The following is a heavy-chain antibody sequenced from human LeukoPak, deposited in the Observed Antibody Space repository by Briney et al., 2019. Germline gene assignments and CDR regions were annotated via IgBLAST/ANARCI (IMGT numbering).Heavy chain of an antibody. J-gene: IGHJ4*02. D-gene: IGHD6-19*01. Sequence: PSETLSLTCTVSGGSISSYYWSWIRQPPGKGLEWIGYNYYSGSTNYNPSLKSRVTISVDTSKNQFSLKLSSVTAADTAVYYCARHQGHSSGWYYFDYWGQGTLVTVSS. V-gene: IGHV4-59*08. CDR1: GGSISSYY. CDR2: NYYSGST. CDR3: ARHQGHSSGWYYFDY.